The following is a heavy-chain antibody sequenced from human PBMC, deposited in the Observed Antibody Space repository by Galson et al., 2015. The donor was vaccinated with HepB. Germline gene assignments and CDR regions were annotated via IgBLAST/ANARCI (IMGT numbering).Heavy chain of an antibody. D-gene: IGHD2/OR15-2a*01. CDR3: ARVLSVAGDPRAWFDP. J-gene: IGHJ5*02. V-gene: IGHV3-21*01. CDR1: GFTFSSYS. Sequence: ALRLSCAASGFTFSSYSMNWVRQAPGKGLEWVSSISSSSSYIYYADSVKGRFTISRDNAKNSLYLQMNSLRAEDTAVYYCARVLSVAGDPRAWFDPWGQGTLVTVSS. CDR2: ISSSSSYI.